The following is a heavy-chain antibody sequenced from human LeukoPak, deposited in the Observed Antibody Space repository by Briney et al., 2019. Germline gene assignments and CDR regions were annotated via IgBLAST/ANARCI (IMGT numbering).Heavy chain of an antibody. CDR2: INPNSGGT. CDR1: GYTFTGYY. V-gene: IGHV1-2*02. CDR3: PRDPRGLAVAGPPIDY. D-gene: IGHD6-19*01. Sequence: ASVKVSCKASGYTFTGYYMHWVRQAPGQGLEWMGWINPNSGGTNYAQKFQGRVTMTRDTSISTAYMELSRLTAGGGAVYFCPRDPRGLAVAGPPIDYWGKGPLVTVSS. J-gene: IGHJ4*02.